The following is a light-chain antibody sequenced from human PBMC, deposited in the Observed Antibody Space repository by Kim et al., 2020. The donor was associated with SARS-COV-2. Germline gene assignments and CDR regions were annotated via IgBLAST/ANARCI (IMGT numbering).Light chain of an antibody. Sequence: QRLTISCPGSSSNMGAGYDVHWYQQLPGTAPKLLIYGHSNRPSGVPDRLSGSKSGTSASLAITGLQAEDEADYYCQSYDSSLSGVIFGGGTQLTVL. J-gene: IGLJ2*01. CDR3: QSYDSSLSGVI. CDR1: SSNMGAGYD. CDR2: GHS. V-gene: IGLV1-40*01.